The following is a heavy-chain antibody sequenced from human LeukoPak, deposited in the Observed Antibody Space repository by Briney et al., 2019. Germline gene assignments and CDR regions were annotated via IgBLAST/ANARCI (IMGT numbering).Heavy chain of an antibody. CDR3: AKYGYSSRAFDY. Sequence: GGSLRLSCAASGFTFDDYGMHWVRQAPGKGLEWVSRISWNSGSIGYADSVKGRFTISRDNAKNSLYLQMNSLRAEDTAVYYCAKYGYSSRAFDYWGQGTLVTVSS. CDR2: ISWNSGSI. J-gene: IGHJ4*02. CDR1: GFTFDDYG. D-gene: IGHD6-13*01. V-gene: IGHV3-9*01.